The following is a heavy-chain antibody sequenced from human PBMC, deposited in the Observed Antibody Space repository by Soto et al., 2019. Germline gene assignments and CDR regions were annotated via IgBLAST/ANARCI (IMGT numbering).Heavy chain of an antibody. CDR3: ASEFGYCNSTSCYTPRAHWFDP. J-gene: IGHJ5*02. CDR1: GFIFSSHN. CDR2: ITGSSSSYI. V-gene: IGHV3-21*01. Sequence: GGSLRLSCAASGFIFSSHNMNWVRQAPGKGLEWVSSITGSSSSYIYYADSVKGRFTISRDNAKNSLYLQMNSLRAEDTAVYYCASEFGYCNSTSCYTPRAHWFDPWGQGTLVTVSS. D-gene: IGHD2-2*02.